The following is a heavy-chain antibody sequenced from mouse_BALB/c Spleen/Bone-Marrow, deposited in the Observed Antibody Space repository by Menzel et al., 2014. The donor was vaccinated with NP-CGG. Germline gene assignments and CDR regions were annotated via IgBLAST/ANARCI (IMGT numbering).Heavy chain of an antibody. J-gene: IGHJ4*01. CDR3: ARRGNDDAMDY. V-gene: IGHV5-6-2*01. CDR2: INSNGGST. Sequence: EVKLVESGGGLVKLGGSLKLSCAASGFTFSSYYMSWVRQTPEKRLELVAAINSNGGSTYYPDTVKGRFTISRDNAKNTLYLQMSSLKSEDTALYYCARRGNDDAMDYWGQGTSVTVSS. CDR1: GFTFSSYY. D-gene: IGHD2-12*01.